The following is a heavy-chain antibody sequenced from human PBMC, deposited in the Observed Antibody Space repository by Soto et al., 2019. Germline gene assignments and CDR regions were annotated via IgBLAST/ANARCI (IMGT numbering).Heavy chain of an antibody. CDR1: GDSVSSNSAA. J-gene: IGHJ6*02. CDR3: ARYLAVAGRVLDYYYGMDV. CDR2: TYYRSKWYN. D-gene: IGHD6-19*01. V-gene: IGHV6-1*01. Sequence: SQTLSLTCAISGDSVSSNSAAWNWIRQSPSRGLEWLGRTYYRSKWYNDYAVSVKSRITINPDTSKNQFSLQLNSVTPEDTAVYCCARYLAVAGRVLDYYYGMDVWGQGTTVTVSS.